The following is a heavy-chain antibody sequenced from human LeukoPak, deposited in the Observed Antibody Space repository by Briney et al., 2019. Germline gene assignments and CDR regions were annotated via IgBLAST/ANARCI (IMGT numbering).Heavy chain of an antibody. CDR1: GYTFTGYY. D-gene: IGHD2-2*01. J-gene: IGHJ1*01. V-gene: IGHV1-2*02. CDR2: INPNSGGT. Sequence: GASVKVSCKASGYTFTGYYMHWVRQAPGQGLEWMGWINPNSGGTNYAQKFQGRVTMTRDTSISTAYMELSRLRSDDTAVYYCARETPGCSSTSCEYFQHWGQGTLVTVSS. CDR3: ARETPGCSSTSCEYFQH.